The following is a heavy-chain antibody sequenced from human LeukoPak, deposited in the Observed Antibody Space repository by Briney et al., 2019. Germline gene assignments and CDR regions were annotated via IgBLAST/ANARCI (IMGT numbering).Heavy chain of an antibody. J-gene: IGHJ4*02. CDR3: AKGLQKFDSSSSFDY. CDR2: ISYDGSNK. D-gene: IGHD6-6*01. CDR1: AFTLSSYG. V-gene: IGHV3-30*18. Sequence: GGSLRLSCAASAFTLSSYGMYWVRQAPGKALEWVAAISYDGSNKYYADSVKGRFTISRDNSKNTLYLQMNSLRAEDTAVYYCAKGLQKFDSSSSFDYWGQGTLVTVSS.